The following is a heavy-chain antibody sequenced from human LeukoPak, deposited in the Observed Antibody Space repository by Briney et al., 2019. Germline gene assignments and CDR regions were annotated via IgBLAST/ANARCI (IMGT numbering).Heavy chain of an antibody. J-gene: IGHJ5*02. CDR1: GYTFTHSW. Sequence: GESLKISCQVFGYTFTHSWIGWVRQVPGKGLEWMGIIYPGDSDTRYSPSFQGQVTISADKSISTTYLHWSSLKASDTAIYYCARPHSAYELSFDPWGQGTLLTVSS. V-gene: IGHV5-51*01. D-gene: IGHD3-22*01. CDR2: IYPGDSDT. CDR3: ARPHSAYELSFDP.